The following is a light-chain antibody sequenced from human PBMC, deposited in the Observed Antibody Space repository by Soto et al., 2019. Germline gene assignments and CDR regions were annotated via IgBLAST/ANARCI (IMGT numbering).Light chain of an antibody. CDR1: QSISSW. V-gene: IGKV1-5*01. CDR2: DAS. CDR3: QQYNSYSRT. J-gene: IGKJ1*01. Sequence: DIQMTQSPSTLSASVGDRVTITCRASQSISSWLAWYQQKPGKAPKLLIYDASSLESGVPPRFSGSGSGTEFTLTISRLQPDDFATYYCQQYNSYSRTFGQGTKVEIK.